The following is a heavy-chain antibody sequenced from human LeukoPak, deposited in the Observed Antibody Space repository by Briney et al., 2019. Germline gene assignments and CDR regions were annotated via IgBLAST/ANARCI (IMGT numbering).Heavy chain of an antibody. CDR3: TRDTFGPVDY. V-gene: IGHV3-74*01. Sequence: PGGSLRLSCAAPGFSFSTYWMHWVRQAPGKGPVWVSRMSADGTSISYADSVKGGFTISRDNAKSTLYLQMNSLRAEDTAVYYCTRDTFGPVDYWGQGTLVTVSS. J-gene: IGHJ4*02. D-gene: IGHD3-10*01. CDR2: MSADGTSI. CDR1: GFSFSTYW.